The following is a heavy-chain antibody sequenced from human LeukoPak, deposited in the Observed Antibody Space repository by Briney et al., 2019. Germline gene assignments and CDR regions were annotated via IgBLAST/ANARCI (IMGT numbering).Heavy chain of an antibody. CDR3: AKLSPDSSGFFDY. CDR2: LYPGDSDI. J-gene: IGHJ4*02. V-gene: IGHV5-51*01. CDR1: GYPFITYW. D-gene: IGHD3-22*01. Sequence: GESLKISCKGSGYPFITYWIGWVRQMPGKGVEWMGILYPGDSDISYSPSFQGQVTISADKSLSTAYLQWSSLKASETGMYYCAKLSPDSSGFFDYWGQGTLVTVSS.